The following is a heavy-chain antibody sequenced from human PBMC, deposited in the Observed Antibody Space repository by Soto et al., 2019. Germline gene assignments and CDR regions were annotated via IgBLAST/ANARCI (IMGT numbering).Heavy chain of an antibody. J-gene: IGHJ6*02. D-gene: IGHD3-10*01. CDR3: ARDERSGYYYYGMDV. CDR2: INPSGGST. Sequence: ASVKVSCKASGYTFTSYYMHWVRQAPGQGLEWMGIINPSGGSTSYAQKFQGRVTMTRDTSTSTVYMELSSLRSEDTAVYYCARDERSGYYYYGMDVWGQGTTVTVSS. V-gene: IGHV1-46*01. CDR1: GYTFTSYY.